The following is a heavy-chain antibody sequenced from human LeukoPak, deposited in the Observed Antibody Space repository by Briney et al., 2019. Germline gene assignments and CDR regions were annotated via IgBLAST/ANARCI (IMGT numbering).Heavy chain of an antibody. CDR1: GFTFSTYW. V-gene: IGHV3-7*01. J-gene: IGHJ3*02. CDR2: INRDGSEI. Sequence: GRSLRLSCAASGFTFSTYWMTWVRQAPGKRLEWVANINRDGSEIYYVDSVKGRFTISRDNVKNSLYLQMNSLTADDTAVYYCAAEGWSSGFDIWGQGTMVTVSS. CDR3: AAEGWSSGFDI. D-gene: IGHD1-26*01.